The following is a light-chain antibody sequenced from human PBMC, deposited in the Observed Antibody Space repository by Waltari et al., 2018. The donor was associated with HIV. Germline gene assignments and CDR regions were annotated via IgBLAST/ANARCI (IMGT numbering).Light chain of an antibody. CDR2: EGS. V-gene: IGLV2-23*01. J-gene: IGLJ3*02. Sequence: QSALTQPASVSGSPGQSITISCPGTSSDVGSYNLVSWYQHHPGKAPKLMIYEGSKRPSGVSNRFSASKSGNTASLTISGLQAEDEADYYCCSYATSSTFVFGGGTKVTVL. CDR3: CSYATSSTFV. CDR1: SSDVGSYNL.